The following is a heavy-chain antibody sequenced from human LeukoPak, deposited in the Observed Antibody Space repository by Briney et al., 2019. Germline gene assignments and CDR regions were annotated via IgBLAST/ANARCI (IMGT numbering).Heavy chain of an antibody. CDR2: INWNGGST. CDR1: GFTFDDYG. J-gene: IGHJ4*02. D-gene: IGHD3-22*01. V-gene: IGHV3-20*04. CDR3: ARVAPHYYDSSGYYDFDY. Sequence: GGSLRLSCAASGFTFDDYGMSWVRQAPGKGLEWVSGINWNGGSTGYADSVKGRFTISRDNAKNSLYLQMNSLRAEGTAVYYCARVAPHYYDSSGYYDFDYWGQGTLVTVSS.